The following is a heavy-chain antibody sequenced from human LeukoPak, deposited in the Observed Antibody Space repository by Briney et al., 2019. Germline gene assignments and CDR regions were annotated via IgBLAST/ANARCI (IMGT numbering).Heavy chain of an antibody. CDR3: ARANSGYYDFWSGYSLLDYMDV. V-gene: IGHV3-21*01. D-gene: IGHD3-3*01. Sequence: EGSLRLSCAASGFTFSDYTMNWVRQAPGKGLVWVSSISSSSTYIYYADSVEGRFTISRDNAKNSLYLQMNSLRAEDTAVYYCARANSGYYDFWSGYSLLDYMDVWGKGTTVTVSS. J-gene: IGHJ6*03. CDR2: ISSSSTYI. CDR1: GFTFSDYT.